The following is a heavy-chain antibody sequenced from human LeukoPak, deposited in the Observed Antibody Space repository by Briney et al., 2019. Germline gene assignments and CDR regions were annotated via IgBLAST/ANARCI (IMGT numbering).Heavy chain of an antibody. D-gene: IGHD6-13*01. Sequence: SETLSLTCAVYGGSFSGYYWSWIRQPPGKGLEWLGEINHSGSTNYNPSLKGRVTISVDTSKNQFSLKLSSVTAADTAVYYCASSSPPRSSSWYFPFKYWGQGTLVTVSS. CDR1: GGSFSGYY. J-gene: IGHJ4*02. CDR3: ASSSPPRSSSWYFPFKY. V-gene: IGHV4-34*01. CDR2: INHSGST.